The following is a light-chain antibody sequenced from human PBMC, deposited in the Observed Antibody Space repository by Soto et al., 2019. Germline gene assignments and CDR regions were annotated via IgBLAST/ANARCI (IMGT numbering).Light chain of an antibody. CDR2: GAS. Sequence: EIVLTQSPGTLSLSPGERATLSCRASQSVSSSYLAWYQQKPGQAPRLLIYGASSRATGIPDRFSGSGSGTDFTITISRLEPEDVEVYYCQQYGSSPPSTFGQGTKLEIK. CDR1: QSVSSSY. J-gene: IGKJ2*01. CDR3: QQYGSSPPST. V-gene: IGKV3-20*01.